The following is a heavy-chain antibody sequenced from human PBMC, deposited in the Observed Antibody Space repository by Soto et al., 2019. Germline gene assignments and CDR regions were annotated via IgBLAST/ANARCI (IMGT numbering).Heavy chain of an antibody. J-gene: IGHJ4*02. CDR1: GFTFSSYG. Sequence: GGSLRLSCAASGFTFSSYGMHWVRQAPGKGLEWVAVIWYDGSNKYFADSVKGRFTISRDNSKNTLYLQMNSLRAEDTAVYYCVKGHRALDNWGQGTLVTVSS. V-gene: IGHV3-33*01. CDR3: VKGHRALDN. CDR2: IWYDGSNK.